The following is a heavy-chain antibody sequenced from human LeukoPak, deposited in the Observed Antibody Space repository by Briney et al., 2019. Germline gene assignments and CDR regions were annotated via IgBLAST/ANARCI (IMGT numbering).Heavy chain of an antibody. CDR2: ISRDSGVT. D-gene: IGHD3-9*01. CDR3: ARDHDWAFDV. CDR1: GFTFSSFS. V-gene: IGHV3-48*01. Sequence: GGSLRLSCAASGFTFSSFSMNWVRQAPGKGLEWVSYISRDSGVTYYADSVRGRFTIFRDNAQNSLSLQMSSLRPEDTAIYYCARDHDWAFDVWGQGTMVTVSS. J-gene: IGHJ3*01.